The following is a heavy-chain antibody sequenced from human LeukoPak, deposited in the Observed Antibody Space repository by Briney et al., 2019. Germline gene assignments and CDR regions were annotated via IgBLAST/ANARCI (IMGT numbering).Heavy chain of an antibody. J-gene: IGHJ4*02. CDR1: GYTFPSYW. Sequence: RLGDSLKISCKGSGYTFPSYWIAWLRPMPGEGLEWMGIIYPGDSDTKYSPSFQGHVTISADKSISTAFLQCSSLTASDTAMYYCARQTASCSSTSCYEFDYWGQGTLVTVSS. V-gene: IGHV5-51*01. CDR3: ARQTASCSSTSCYEFDY. D-gene: IGHD2-2*01. CDR2: IYPGDSDT.